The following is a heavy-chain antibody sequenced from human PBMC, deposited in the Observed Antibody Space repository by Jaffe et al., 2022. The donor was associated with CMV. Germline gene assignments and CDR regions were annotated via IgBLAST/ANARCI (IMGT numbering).Heavy chain of an antibody. CDR1: GYTFTGYY. V-gene: IGHV1-2*02. Sequence: QVQLVQSGAEVKKPGASVKVSCKASGYTFTGYYMHWVRQAPGQGLEWMGWINPNSGGTNYAQKFQGRVTMTRDTSISTAYMELSRLRSDDTAVYYCARMTTVTPLYYYYGMDVWGQGTTVTVSS. J-gene: IGHJ6*02. CDR2: INPNSGGT. D-gene: IGHD4-4*01. CDR3: ARMTTVTPLYYYYGMDV.